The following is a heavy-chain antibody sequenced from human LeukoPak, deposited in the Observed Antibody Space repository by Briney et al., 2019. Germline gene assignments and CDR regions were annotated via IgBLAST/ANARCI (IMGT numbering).Heavy chain of an antibody. J-gene: IGHJ4*02. CDR3: ARVEYYGSGSYYNPFFDY. CDR1: DYTFTSYG. V-gene: IGHV1-18*01. CDR2: ISAYNGNT. Sequence: ASVKVSCKASDYTFTSYGISWVRQAPGQGLEWMGWISAYNGNTNYAQKLQGRVTMTTDTSTSTAYMELRSLRSDDTAVYYCARVEYYGSGSYYNPFFDYWGQGTLVTVSS. D-gene: IGHD3-10*01.